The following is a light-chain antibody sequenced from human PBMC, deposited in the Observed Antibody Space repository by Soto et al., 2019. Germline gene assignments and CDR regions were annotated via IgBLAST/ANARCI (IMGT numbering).Light chain of an antibody. CDR1: SNDIGGYNY. CDR3: SAYTGSNTVL. V-gene: IGLV2-14*01. J-gene: IGLJ2*01. Sequence: QSALTQPASVSGSPGQSITISCTGTSNDIGGYNYVSWYQQHPGKAPKVMIYDVSNRPSGVSNRFSGSKSGDTASLTISGLQAEDEAAYYCSAYTGSNTVLFGGGTKLTV. CDR2: DVS.